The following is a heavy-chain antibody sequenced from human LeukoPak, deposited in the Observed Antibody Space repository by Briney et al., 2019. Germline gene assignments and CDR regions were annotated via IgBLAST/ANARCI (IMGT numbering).Heavy chain of an antibody. Sequence: GGSLRLSCAASGFTFSSYWMSWVRQAPGKGLEWVANIKQDGSEKYYVDSVEGRFTISRDNAKNSLYLQMNSLRAEDTAVYYCARDLLLWFGELLRPLDYWGQGTLVTVSS. CDR2: IKQDGSEK. V-gene: IGHV3-7*01. J-gene: IGHJ4*02. D-gene: IGHD3-10*01. CDR3: ARDLLLWFGELLRPLDY. CDR1: GFTFSSYW.